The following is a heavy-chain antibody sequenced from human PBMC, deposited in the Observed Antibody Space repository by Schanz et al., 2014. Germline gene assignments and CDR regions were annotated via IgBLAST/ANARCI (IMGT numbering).Heavy chain of an antibody. CDR2: MIGSGSSV. CDR3: AKDGRLPYYGTGSDFDY. D-gene: IGHD3-22*01. V-gene: IGHV3-23*01. CDR1: GFTFSIYG. Sequence: EVQLLESGGGLVQPGGSLRISCAASGFTFSIYGMSWVRQAPGKGLEWVSRMIGSGSSVFYADSVKGRFTISRDNLKNTVYLQMNSLRAGDTAVYYCAKDGRLPYYGTGSDFDYWGQGTLVDVSS. J-gene: IGHJ4*02.